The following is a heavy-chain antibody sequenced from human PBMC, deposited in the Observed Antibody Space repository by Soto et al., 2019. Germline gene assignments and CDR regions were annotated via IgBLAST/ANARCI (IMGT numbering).Heavy chain of an antibody. CDR3: TRGAEQLGRKYYYYGMDV. D-gene: IGHD6-6*01. V-gene: IGHV1-69*13. CDR1: GGAFSSYA. CDR2: IIPIFGTA. J-gene: IGHJ6*02. Sequence: ASVKVSCRASGGAFSSYAISWVRQAPGQGLEWMGGIIPIFGTANYAQKFQGRVTITADESTSTAYMELGSLRSEDTAVYYCTRGAEQLGRKYYYYGMDVWGQGTTVTVSS.